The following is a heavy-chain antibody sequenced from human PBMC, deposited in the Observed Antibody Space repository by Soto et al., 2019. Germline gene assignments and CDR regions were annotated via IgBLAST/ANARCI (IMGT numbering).Heavy chain of an antibody. V-gene: IGHV4-39*02. D-gene: IGHD1-26*01. CDR2: INHSGST. CDR1: GHSLSSISYY. Sequence: SETLSLTCTVSGHSLSSISYYWGWIRQPPGKGLECIEEINHSGSTNYKPTLNRQFNISVDTSTHQLSLQLSSLTASYTAVYYCARAGNYSGGARPRRMDVRGKGT. CDR3: ARAGNYSGGARPRRMDV. J-gene: IGHJ6*03.